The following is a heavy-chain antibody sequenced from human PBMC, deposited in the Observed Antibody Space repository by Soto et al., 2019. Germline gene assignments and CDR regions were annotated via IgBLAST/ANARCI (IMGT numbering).Heavy chain of an antibody. D-gene: IGHD7-27*01. CDR3: ARDLSWGSNWYYYMDV. CDR1: GLTFSSYW. J-gene: IGHJ6*03. CDR2: INTDGSST. V-gene: IGHV3-74*01. Sequence: PGGSLRLSCAASGLTFSSYWMHWVRQAPGKGLVWVSRINTDGSSTSYADSVKGRFTVSRDNARNSLYLQMNSLRAEDTAVYYCARDLSWGSNWYYYMDVWGKGTTVTVSS.